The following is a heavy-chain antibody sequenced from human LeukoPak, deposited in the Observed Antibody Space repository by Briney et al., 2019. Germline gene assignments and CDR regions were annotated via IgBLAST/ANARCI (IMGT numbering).Heavy chain of an antibody. CDR1: GYTLTENY. CDR3: STEDKYCTGANCGVF. Sequence: ASVKVSCKASGYTLTENYIHWVRQAPGQGLEWMGFIIPDSGGTTYQQNFQGRVTMTRDTSISTFYMELSSLRPDDTAVYYCSTEDKYCTGANCGVFWGQGTLVTVSS. V-gene: IGHV1-2*02. D-gene: IGHD2-8*02. CDR2: IIPDSGGT. J-gene: IGHJ4*02.